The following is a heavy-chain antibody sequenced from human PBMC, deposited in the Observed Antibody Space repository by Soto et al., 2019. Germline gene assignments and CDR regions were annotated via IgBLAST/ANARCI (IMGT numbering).Heavy chain of an antibody. J-gene: IGHJ4*02. CDR1: GFTFSSYG. Sequence: QVQLVESWGGVVQPGRSLRLSCAASGFTFSSYGMHWVRQAPGKGLEWVAVIWYDGSNKYYADSVKGRFTISRDNSKNTLYLQMNSLRAEDTAVYYCARGRGVGATAPLFDYWGQGTLVTVSS. CDR3: ARGRGVGATAPLFDY. V-gene: IGHV3-33*01. D-gene: IGHD1-26*01. CDR2: IWYDGSNK.